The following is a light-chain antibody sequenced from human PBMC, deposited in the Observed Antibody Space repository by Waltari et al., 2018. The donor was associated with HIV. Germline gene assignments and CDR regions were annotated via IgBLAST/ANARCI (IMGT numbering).Light chain of an antibody. V-gene: IGKV6-21*01. CDR2: YAS. CDR3: HQSSSLPQS. J-gene: IGKJ2*03. Sequence: EIFLIQSPDFQSVTPQEKVTITSRASQSIGSSLHWYQQKPDQSPTLLIKYASQSFTGVPSRFSGRGSGTDFTLTINSLEAEDAATYYCHQSSSLPQSFGQGTKLEIK. CDR1: QSIGSS.